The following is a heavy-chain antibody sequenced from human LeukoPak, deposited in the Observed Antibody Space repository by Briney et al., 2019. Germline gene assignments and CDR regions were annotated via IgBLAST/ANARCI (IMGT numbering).Heavy chain of an antibody. CDR3: AKVKDATSWKYFFDY. D-gene: IGHD2-2*01. J-gene: IGHJ4*02. CDR1: GYSFTTYG. CDR2: IYPGDSDT. V-gene: IGHV5-51*01. Sequence: GESLKISCQGSGYSFTTYGIGWVRQMPGKGLEWMGIIYPGDSDTRYSPSFQGQVTISADKSISTAYLQWSSLKASDTAMYYCAKVKDATSWKYFFDYWGQGTLVTVSS.